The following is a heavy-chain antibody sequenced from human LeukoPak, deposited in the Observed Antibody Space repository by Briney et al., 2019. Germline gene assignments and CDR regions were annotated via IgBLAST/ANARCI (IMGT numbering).Heavy chain of an antibody. D-gene: IGHD2-2*01. Sequence: GGSLRLSCAASGFTFSNAWMSWVRQAPGKGLEWVGRIKSKTDGGTTDYAAPVKGRSTISRDDSKNTLYLQMNSLKTEDTAVYYCTTAPCSSTSCLFDYWGQGTLVTVSS. CDR1: GFTFSNAW. CDR2: IKSKTDGGTT. CDR3: TTAPCSSTSCLFDY. J-gene: IGHJ4*02. V-gene: IGHV3-15*01.